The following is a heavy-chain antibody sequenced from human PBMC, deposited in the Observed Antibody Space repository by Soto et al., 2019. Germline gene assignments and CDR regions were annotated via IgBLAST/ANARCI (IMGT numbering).Heavy chain of an antibody. V-gene: IGHV5-51*01. CDR2: IYPGDSDT. CDR3: ARAIAAASGNYYGMDV. Sequence: GESLKISCKGSGYSFTSYWIGWVRQMPGKGLEWMGIIYPGDSDTRYSPSFQGQVTISADKSISTAYLQWSSLKASDTAMYYCARAIAAASGNYYGMDVWGQGTTVTVSS. D-gene: IGHD6-13*01. J-gene: IGHJ6*02. CDR1: GYSFTSYW.